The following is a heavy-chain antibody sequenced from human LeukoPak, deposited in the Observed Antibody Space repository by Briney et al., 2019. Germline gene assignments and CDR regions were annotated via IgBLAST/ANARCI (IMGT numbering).Heavy chain of an antibody. Sequence: SQTLSLTCAVSGVSISSGGYSWSWIRQPPGKGLEWIGYIYHSGSTNYNPARKSRVTISVDKAKNQFSLKLSSVTAADTAVYYCARDHDSSGWYGLSYYYYGMDVWGQGTTVTVSS. D-gene: IGHD6-19*01. V-gene: IGHV4-30-2*01. J-gene: IGHJ6*02. CDR3: ARDHDSSGWYGLSYYYYGMDV. CDR1: GVSISSGGYS. CDR2: IYHSGST.